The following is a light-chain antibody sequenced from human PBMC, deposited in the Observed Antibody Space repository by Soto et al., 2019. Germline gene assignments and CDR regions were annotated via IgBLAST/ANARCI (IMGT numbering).Light chain of an antibody. CDR3: QQYGSSPYT. CDR1: QSVTDSY. V-gene: IGKV3-20*01. Sequence: ETVLTQSPGTLSLSPGERATLSCRASQSVTDSYLAWFQQKPGQAPRLLIYRISNRATGVPDRSSGSGSGTDFTLTISRLESEDFAVYYCQQYGSSPYTFGQGTKVDIK. J-gene: IGKJ2*01. CDR2: RIS.